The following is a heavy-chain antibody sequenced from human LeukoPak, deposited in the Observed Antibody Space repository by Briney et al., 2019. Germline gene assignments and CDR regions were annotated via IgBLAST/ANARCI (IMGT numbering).Heavy chain of an antibody. CDR1: GGSISSSSYY. CDR3: ARHLSGTTMSHYFDF. D-gene: IGHD1-1*01. J-gene: IGHJ4*02. V-gene: IGHV4-39*01. CDR2: IYSSGNT. Sequence: SETLSLTCTVSGGSISSSSYYCGWIRQPPGKGLEWIASIYSSGNTHSNPSLKSRVSISVDTSKNQVSLKLYSVTASDAAIYYCARHLSGTTMSHYFDFWGQGTLVTVSS.